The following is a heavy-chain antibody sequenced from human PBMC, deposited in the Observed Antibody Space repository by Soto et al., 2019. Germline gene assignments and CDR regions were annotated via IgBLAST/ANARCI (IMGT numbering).Heavy chain of an antibody. V-gene: IGHV3-66*01. CDR3: ARALKVTTGNDYYYMDV. CDR1: GFTVSSNY. D-gene: IGHD4-4*01. J-gene: IGHJ6*03. Sequence: GGSLRLSCAASGFTVSSNYMSWVRQAPGKGLEWVSVIYRGGSTYYADSVKGRFTITRENSKNMLYLQMNSLRAEDTAWYYCARALKVTTGNDYYYMDVWGQGTTVTVSS. CDR2: IYRGGST.